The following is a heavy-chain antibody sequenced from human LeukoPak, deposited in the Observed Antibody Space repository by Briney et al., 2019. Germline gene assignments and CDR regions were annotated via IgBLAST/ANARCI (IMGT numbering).Heavy chain of an antibody. J-gene: IGHJ6*02. CDR3: ARDLNYDIVAGSLYYGMDV. D-gene: IGHD5-12*01. V-gene: IGHV3-64*01. CDR1: GFTFSSYA. CDR2: ISGNGDNT. Sequence: PGGSLRLSCAASGFTFSSYAMHWVRQAPGKGLEYVSIISGNGDNTYYANSVKGRFTISRDNSKNTLYLQMGSLRAEDMAVYYCARDLNYDIVAGSLYYGMDVWGQGTTVTVSS.